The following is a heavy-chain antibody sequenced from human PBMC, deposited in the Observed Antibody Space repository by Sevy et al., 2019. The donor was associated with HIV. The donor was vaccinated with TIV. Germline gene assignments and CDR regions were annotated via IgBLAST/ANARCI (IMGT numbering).Heavy chain of an antibody. Sequence: GGSLRLSCAASGFTFSNYGMHWVRQAPGKGLEWVAFIRYDGSNKNNADSVKGRFTISRDNSKNTLYLQMNSLRPEDTAVYYCAKEPGIVVDYYSMDVWGQGTTVTVSS. D-gene: IGHD2-15*01. CDR2: IRYDGSNK. V-gene: IGHV3-30*02. CDR3: AKEPGIVVDYYSMDV. J-gene: IGHJ6*02. CDR1: GFTFSNYG.